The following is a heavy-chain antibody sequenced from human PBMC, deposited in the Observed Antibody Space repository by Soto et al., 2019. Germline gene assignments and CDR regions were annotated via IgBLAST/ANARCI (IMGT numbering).Heavy chain of an antibody. J-gene: IGHJ6*02. CDR2: IIPIFGTA. D-gene: IGHD3-10*01. Sequence: QVQLVQSGAEVKKPGSSVKVSCKASGGTFSSYAISWVRQAPGQGLEWMGGIIPIFGTANYAQKFQGRVTITADESTSTGYMELSSLRSEDTAVYYCARDLEGMSVLGPYGMDVWGQGTTVTVS. V-gene: IGHV1-69*01. CDR1: GGTFSSYA. CDR3: ARDLEGMSVLGPYGMDV.